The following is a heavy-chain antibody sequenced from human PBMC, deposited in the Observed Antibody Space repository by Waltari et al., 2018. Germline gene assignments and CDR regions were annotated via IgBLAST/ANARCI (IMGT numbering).Heavy chain of an antibody. Sequence: EVQLVESGGGLVQPGGSLRLSCAASGSTFTRYWMHWVRQAPGKGLVWVSRINSDESGTSYADSVKGRFTISRDNTKNTLYLQMNSLRAEDTAVYYCARSCGLRCHWFDPWGQGTLVTVSS. D-gene: IGHD4-17*01. CDR1: GSTFTRYW. J-gene: IGHJ5*02. CDR2: INSDESGT. CDR3: ARSCGLRCHWFDP. V-gene: IGHV3-74*01.